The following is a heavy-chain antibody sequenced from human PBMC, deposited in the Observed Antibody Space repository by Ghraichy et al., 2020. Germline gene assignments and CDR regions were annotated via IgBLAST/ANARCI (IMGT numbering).Heavy chain of an antibody. D-gene: IGHD2-15*01. J-gene: IGHJ4*02. Sequence: GESLNISCAASGFTLSNYWMHWVRQTPGKGLVWVSRIKSDGSSTIYADSVKGRFTISRDNAKNTLYLQMNSLSAEDTAVYYCAREYCSGGRCFFGTGGSHFDYWGQGTLVTVSS. CDR3: AREYCSGGRCFFGTGGSHFDY. CDR2: IKSDGSST. CDR1: GFTLSNYW. V-gene: IGHV3-74*01.